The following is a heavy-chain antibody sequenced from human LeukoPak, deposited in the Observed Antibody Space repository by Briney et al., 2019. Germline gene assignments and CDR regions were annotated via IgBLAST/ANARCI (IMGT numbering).Heavy chain of an antibody. CDR3: TSWGDTTAEYFQR. CDR1: GFTFNRCW. V-gene: IGHV3-7*01. Sequence: GGSLRLSCVVSGFTFNRCWMNWVRQAPGKGLEWVAHINPDGRDTYYVNSVKGRFTISRDNAQNSMYLQMNSLRVEDTAVYYCTSWGDTTAEYFQRWGQGTLVTVSS. D-gene: IGHD2-21*02. CDR2: INPDGRDT. J-gene: IGHJ1*01.